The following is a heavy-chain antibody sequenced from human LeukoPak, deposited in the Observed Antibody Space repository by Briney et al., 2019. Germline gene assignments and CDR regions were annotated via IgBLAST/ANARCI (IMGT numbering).Heavy chain of an antibody. V-gene: IGHV1-18*01. CDR2: ISAYNGNT. Sequence: GSSVKVSCKASGYTFTSYGISWVRQAPGQGLEWMGWISAYNGNTNYAQKLQGRVTMTTDTSTSTAYMELRSLRSDDTAVYYCARRPLEEWELLGDYPPPHSFDYWGQGTLVTVSS. J-gene: IGHJ4*02. D-gene: IGHD1-26*01. CDR1: GYTFTSYG. CDR3: ARRPLEEWELLGDYPPPHSFDY.